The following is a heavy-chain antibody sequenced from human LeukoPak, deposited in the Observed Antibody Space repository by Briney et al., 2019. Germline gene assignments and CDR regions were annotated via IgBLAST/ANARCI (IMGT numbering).Heavy chain of an antibody. J-gene: IGHJ4*02. V-gene: IGHV3-7*03. D-gene: IGHD5-12*01. CDR2: IKQDGSEK. CDR3: ARSRGYSSQTSDY. Sequence: GGSLRLSCAASGFTFSSYAMSWVRQAPGKGLEWVANIKQDGSEKYYVDSVKGRFTISRDNAKNSLYLQMSSLRAEDTAVYYCARSRGYSSQTSDYWGQGTLVTVSS. CDR1: GFTFSSYA.